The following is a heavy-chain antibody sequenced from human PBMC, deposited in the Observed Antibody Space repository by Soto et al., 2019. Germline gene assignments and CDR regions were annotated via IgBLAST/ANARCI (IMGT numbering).Heavy chain of an antibody. Sequence: ASVKVSCKASGYTFTGYYMHWVRQAPGQGLEWMGWINPNSGGTNYAQKFQGRVTMTRDTPISTAYMELSRLRSDDTAVYYCPSVAVAGPFPFDYWGQGTLVTVSS. J-gene: IGHJ4*02. CDR3: PSVAVAGPFPFDY. V-gene: IGHV1-2*02. CDR1: GYTFTGYY. CDR2: INPNSGGT. D-gene: IGHD6-19*01.